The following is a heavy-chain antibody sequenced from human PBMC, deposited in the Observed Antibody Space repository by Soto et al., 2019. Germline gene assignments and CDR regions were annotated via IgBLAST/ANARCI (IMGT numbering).Heavy chain of an antibody. J-gene: IGHJ4*02. Sequence: SETLSLTCTVSGGSISSGDYYWILIRQPPGKGLEWIGYIYYSGSTYYNPSLKSRVTISVDTSKNQFSLKLSSVTAADTAVYYCARNYFGELPDYWGQGTLVTVSS. CDR2: IYYSGST. CDR3: ARNYFGELPDY. D-gene: IGHD3-10*01. V-gene: IGHV4-30-4*01. CDR1: GGSISSGDYY.